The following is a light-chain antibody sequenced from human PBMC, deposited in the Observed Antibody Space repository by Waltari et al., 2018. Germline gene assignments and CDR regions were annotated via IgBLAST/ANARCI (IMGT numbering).Light chain of an antibody. Sequence: DIVMTQSPDSLAVSLGERANINCKSSQSVLYSSNNKNYLAWYQQKPGQPPKLLIYWASTRESGVPDRFSGSGSGTDFTLTISSLQAEDVAVYYCQQYYSIWTFGQGTKVEIK. CDR3: QQYYSIWT. V-gene: IGKV4-1*01. J-gene: IGKJ1*01. CDR1: QSVLYSSNNKNY. CDR2: WAS.